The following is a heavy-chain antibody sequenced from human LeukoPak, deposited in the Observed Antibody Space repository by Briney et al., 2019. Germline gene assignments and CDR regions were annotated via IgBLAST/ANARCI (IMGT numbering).Heavy chain of an antibody. CDR3: ARDETDYGDYAWGVDY. J-gene: IGHJ4*02. D-gene: IGHD4-17*01. Sequence: SVKVSCKASGGTFSSYAISWVRQAPGQGLEWMGRIIPILGIANYAQKFQGRVTITADKSTSTAYMELSSLRSEDTAVYYCARDETDYGDYAWGVDYWGQGTLVTVSS. V-gene: IGHV1-69*04. CDR1: GGTFSSYA. CDR2: IIPILGIA.